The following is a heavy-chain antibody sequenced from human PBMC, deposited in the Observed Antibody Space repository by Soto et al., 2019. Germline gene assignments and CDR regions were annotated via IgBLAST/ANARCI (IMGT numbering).Heavy chain of an antibody. V-gene: IGHV1-8*01. CDR1: GYTFDAFD. CDR2: MNPYTGET. CDR3: VRQAGGASTPGDDY. Sequence: QVQLVQSGAEVRKPGASVRVSCKASGYTFDAFDIHWVRRATGQGLELMGWMNPYTGETAYTQTFRGRVSMTRDTSVSTAYMELTSLTSEDSAIYFCVRQAGGASTPGDDYWGQGTLVTVSS. D-gene: IGHD2-15*01. J-gene: IGHJ4*02.